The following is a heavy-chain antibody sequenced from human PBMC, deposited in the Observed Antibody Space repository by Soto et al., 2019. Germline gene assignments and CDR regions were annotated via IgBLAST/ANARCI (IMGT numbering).Heavy chain of an antibody. Sequence: ASVKVSCKASGYTFTSYGISWVRQAPGQGLEWMGWISAYNGNTNYAQKLQGRVTMTTDTSTSTAYMELRSLRSDDTAVYYCARDVSAAAGTRSYYYYGMDVWGQGTTVTVSS. CDR3: ARDVSAAAGTRSYYYYGMDV. D-gene: IGHD6-13*01. V-gene: IGHV1-18*01. J-gene: IGHJ6*02. CDR1: GYTFTSYG. CDR2: ISAYNGNT.